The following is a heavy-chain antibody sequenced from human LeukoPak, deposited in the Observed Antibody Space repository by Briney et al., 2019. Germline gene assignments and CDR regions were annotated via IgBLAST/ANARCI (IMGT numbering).Heavy chain of an antibody. V-gene: IGHV1-2*02. CDR1: GYTFTGYY. J-gene: IGHJ5*02. CDR2: INPNSGGT. D-gene: IGHD3-10*01. CDR3: ARGGVLWFGELLQNWFDP. Sequence: GASVKVSCKASGYTFTGYYMHWVRQAPGQGLEWMGWINPNSGGTNYAQKFQGRVTMTRDTSISTAYMELSRLRSDDTAVYYCARGGVLWFGELLQNWFDPWGQGTLVTVSS.